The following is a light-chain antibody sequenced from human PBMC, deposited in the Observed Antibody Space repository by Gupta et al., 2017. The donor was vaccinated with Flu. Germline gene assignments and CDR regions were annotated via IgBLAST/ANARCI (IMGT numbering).Light chain of an antibody. Sequence: IQMTQSPSPLSASVGDRITITCRASQNINRWLAWYQQKPGKAPKLLIQTASTLQGGVPSRFSGSGAVTEFTLTISSLQPDDFATYYCLQYHAFASFGGGTTVEIK. V-gene: IGKV1-5*03. CDR3: LQYHAFAS. CDR2: TAS. CDR1: QNINRW. J-gene: IGKJ4*01.